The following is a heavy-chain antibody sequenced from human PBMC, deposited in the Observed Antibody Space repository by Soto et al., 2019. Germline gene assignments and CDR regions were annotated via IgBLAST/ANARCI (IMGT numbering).Heavy chain of an antibody. CDR1: GGTFSSYA. J-gene: IGHJ6*02. V-gene: IGHV1-69*13. CDR3: ASDPLYNWNYGFYYYGMDV. CDR2: IIPIFGTA. D-gene: IGHD1-7*01. Sequence: ASVKVSCKASGGTFSSYAISWVRQAPGQGLEWMGGIIPIFGTANYAQKFQGRVTITADESTSTAYMELSSLRSEDTAVYYCASDPLYNWNYGFYYYGMDVWGQGTTVTVSS.